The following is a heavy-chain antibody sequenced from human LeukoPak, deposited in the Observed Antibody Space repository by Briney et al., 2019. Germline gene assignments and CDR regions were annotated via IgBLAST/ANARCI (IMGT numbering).Heavy chain of an antibody. V-gene: IGHV4-30-2*01. J-gene: IGHJ4*02. CDR2: IYHSGST. CDR3: ARRIGVVTAHHSGFDY. Sequence: SQTLSLTCAVSGGSISSGGYSWSWIRQPPGKGLEWIGYIYHSGSTYYNPSLKSRVTISVDTSKNQFSLKLSSVTAADTAVYYCARRIGVVTAHHSGFDYWGQGTLVTVSS. CDR1: GGSISSGGYS. D-gene: IGHD2-21*02.